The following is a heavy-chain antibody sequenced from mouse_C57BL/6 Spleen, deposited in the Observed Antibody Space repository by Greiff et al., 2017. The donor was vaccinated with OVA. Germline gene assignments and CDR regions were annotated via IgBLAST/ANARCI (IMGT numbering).Heavy chain of an antibody. CDR2: IYPGDGDT. V-gene: IGHV1-82*01. CDR1: GYAFSSSW. J-gene: IGHJ2*01. CDR3: ARGGDGSVYFGT. D-gene: IGHD1-1*01. Sequence: VQLQQSGPELVKPGASVKISCKASGYAFSSSWMNWVKQRPGKGLEWIGRIYPGDGDTNYNGKFKGKATLTADKSSSTAYMQLSSLTSQDSAVYFCARGGDGSVYFGTGGQGTTLTVSS.